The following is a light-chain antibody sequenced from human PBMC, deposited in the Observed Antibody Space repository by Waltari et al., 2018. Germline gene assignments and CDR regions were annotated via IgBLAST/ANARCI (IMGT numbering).Light chain of an antibody. V-gene: IGLV4-69*01. CDR3: QTGGHGTWV. J-gene: IGLJ3*02. CDR1: SGHSSNV. Sequence: QLVLTQSPSASASLGASVKLTCTLSSGHSSNVIAWLQQQPEKRPGYVMRVNSDGSHSRGDGIPYRFSGSSSGAGRYLTISSLQSEDEADYYCQTGGHGTWVFGGGTKLTVL. CDR2: VNSDGSH.